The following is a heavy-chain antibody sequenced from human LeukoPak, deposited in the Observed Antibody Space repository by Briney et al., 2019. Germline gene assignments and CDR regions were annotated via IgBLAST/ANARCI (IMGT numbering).Heavy chain of an antibody. Sequence: PGGSLRLSCAASGFTFSSYGMHWVRQAPGKGLEWVAFIRYDGSNKYYADSVKGRFTISRDNSKNTLYLQMNSLRAEDTAVYYCATSPGVPSYYDILTGYYAFDYWGQGTPVTVSS. D-gene: IGHD3-9*01. J-gene: IGHJ4*02. CDR1: GFTFSSYG. CDR2: IRYDGSNK. CDR3: ATSPGVPSYYDILTGYYAFDY. V-gene: IGHV3-30*02.